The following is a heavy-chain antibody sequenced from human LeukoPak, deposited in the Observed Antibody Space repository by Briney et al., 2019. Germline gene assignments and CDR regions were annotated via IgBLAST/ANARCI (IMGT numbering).Heavy chain of an antibody. J-gene: IGHJ4*02. CDR1: GFTFNIYP. CDR2: IGTGGDT. D-gene: IGHD2-15*01. CDR3: AKSRVVDRRGYFDY. Sequence: PGESLRLSCVASGFTFNIYPMTWVRQSPEKGLEWVSTIGTGGDTYYADSVKGRFTISRDDSKNTLYLRMHSLGAEDTAVYYCAKSRVVDRRGYFDYWGQGTLVTVSS. V-gene: IGHV3-23*01.